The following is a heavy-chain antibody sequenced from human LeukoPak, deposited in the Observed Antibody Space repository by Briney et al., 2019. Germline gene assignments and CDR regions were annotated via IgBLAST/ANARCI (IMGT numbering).Heavy chain of an antibody. D-gene: IGHD3-22*01. CDR2: ISGSGGST. V-gene: IGHV3-23*01. J-gene: IGHJ3*02. Sequence: GGSLRLSCAASGFTFSSYAMSWVRQAPGKGLEWASAISGSGGSTYYADSVKGRFTISRDNSKNTLYLQMNSLRAEDTAVYYCAKDLSPDYYDSSGYEAPDAFDIWGQGTMVTVSS. CDR3: AKDLSPDYYDSSGYEAPDAFDI. CDR1: GFTFSSYA.